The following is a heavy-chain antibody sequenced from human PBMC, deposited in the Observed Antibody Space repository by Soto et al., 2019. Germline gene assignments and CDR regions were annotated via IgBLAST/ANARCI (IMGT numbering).Heavy chain of an antibody. CDR1: GYTFTSYA. D-gene: IGHD4-17*01. V-gene: IGHV1-3*01. CDR2: INAGNGNT. Sequence: GASVKVSCKASGYTFTSYAMHWVRQAPGQRLEWMGWINAGNGNTKYSQKFQGRVTITRDTSASTAYMELSSLRSEDTAVYYCARDLPYGDYPKYYYYGMDVWGQGTTVTVS. CDR3: ARDLPYGDYPKYYYYGMDV. J-gene: IGHJ6*02.